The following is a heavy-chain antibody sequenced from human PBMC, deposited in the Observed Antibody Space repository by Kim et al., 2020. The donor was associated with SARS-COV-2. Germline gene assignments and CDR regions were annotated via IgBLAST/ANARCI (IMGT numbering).Heavy chain of an antibody. CDR1: GYTFTSYA. D-gene: IGHD6-13*01. Sequence: ASVKVSCKASGYTFTSYAMNWVRQAPGQGLEWMGWINTNTGNPTDAQGFTGRFVFSLDTPVSAAYLQISSLRAEDTAVYYCARDVPLYTSTSDWFDPWGQGTLVTVSS. CDR3: ARDVPLYTSTSDWFDP. J-gene: IGHJ5*02. CDR2: INTNTGNP. V-gene: IGHV7-4-1*02.